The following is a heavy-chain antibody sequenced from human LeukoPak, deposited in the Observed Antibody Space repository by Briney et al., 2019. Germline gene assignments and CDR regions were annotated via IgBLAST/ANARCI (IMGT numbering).Heavy chain of an antibody. CDR2: IYYSGST. J-gene: IGHJ4*02. CDR3: ARDQEGIAAPGTR. CDR1: GGSISSYY. Sequence: SETLSLTCTVSGGSISSYYWSWIRQPPGKGLEWIGYIYYSGSTNYNPSLKSRVTISVDTSKNQFSLKLSSVTAADTAVYYCARDQEGIAAPGTRWGQGTLVTVSS. V-gene: IGHV4-59*01. D-gene: IGHD6-13*01.